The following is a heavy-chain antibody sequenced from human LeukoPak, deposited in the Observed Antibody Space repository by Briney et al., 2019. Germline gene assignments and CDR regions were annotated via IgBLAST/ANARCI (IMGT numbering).Heavy chain of an antibody. Sequence: GGSLRLSCAASGFTFSIYAMTWVRQAPGKGLEWVSTISGSGGSTYYTDSVKGRFTISRDNSKNTLYLQMNSLRAEDTAVYYCAKESTVTPGNVNWFDTWGQGTLVTVSS. CDR1: GFTFSIYA. V-gene: IGHV3-23*01. CDR2: ISGSGGST. CDR3: AKESTVTPGNVNWFDT. J-gene: IGHJ5*02. D-gene: IGHD4-17*01.